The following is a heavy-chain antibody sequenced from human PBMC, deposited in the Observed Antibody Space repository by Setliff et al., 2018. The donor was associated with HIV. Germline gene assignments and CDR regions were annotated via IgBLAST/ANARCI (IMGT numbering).Heavy chain of an antibody. CDR3: AKGVAGLQYYYYYMDV. J-gene: IGHJ6*03. Sequence: SETLSLTCTVSGGSISSSSYYWGWIRQPPGKGLEWIGSIYYSGSTYYNPSLKSRVTISVDTSKNQFSLKLSSVTAADTAVYYCAKGVAGLQYYYYYMDVWGKGTTVTVS. V-gene: IGHV4-39*01. CDR2: IYYSGST. CDR1: GGSISSSSYY. D-gene: IGHD6-19*01.